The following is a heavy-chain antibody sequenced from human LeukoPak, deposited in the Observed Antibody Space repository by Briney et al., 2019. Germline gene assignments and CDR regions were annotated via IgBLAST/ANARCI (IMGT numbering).Heavy chain of an antibody. V-gene: IGHV3-30*18. J-gene: IGHJ6*02. CDR1: GFTFSSYG. CDR2: ISYDGSSK. CDR3: AKDRAAAGPYYYYGMDV. D-gene: IGHD6-13*01. Sequence: PGGSLRLSCAASGFTFSSYGMHWVRQAPGKGLEWVAVISYDGSSKYYADSVKGRFTISRDNSKNTLYLQMNSLRAEDTAVYYCAKDRAAAGPYYYYGMDVWGQGTTVTVSS.